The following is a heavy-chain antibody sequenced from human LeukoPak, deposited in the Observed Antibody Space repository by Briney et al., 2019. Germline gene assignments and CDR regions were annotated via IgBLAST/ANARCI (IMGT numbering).Heavy chain of an antibody. V-gene: IGHV4-34*01. CDR2: INHSGST. D-gene: IGHD6-13*01. Sequence: SETLSLTCAVYGGSFSGYYWSWIRQPPAQGMEWIGEINHSGSTNYNPSLKSRVTISVDTSKNQFSLKLSSVTAADPAVYYCARVAAAGGWFDPWGQGTLVTVSS. J-gene: IGHJ5*02. CDR1: GGSFSGYY. CDR3: ARVAAAGGWFDP.